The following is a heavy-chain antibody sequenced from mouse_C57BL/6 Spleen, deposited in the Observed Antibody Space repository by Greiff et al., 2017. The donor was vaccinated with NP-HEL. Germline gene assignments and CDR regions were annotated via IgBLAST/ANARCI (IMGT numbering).Heavy chain of an antibody. CDR2: IWTGGGT. CDR3: ARGYSNYERLWYFDV. V-gene: IGHV2-9-1*01. J-gene: IGHJ1*03. CDR1: GFSLTSYA. Sequence: VLLVESGPGLVAPSQSLSITCTVSGFSLTSYAISWVRQPPGKGLEWLGVIWTGGGTNYNSALKSRLSISKDNSKSQVFLKMNSLQTDDTARYYCARGYSNYERLWYFDVWGTGTTVTVSS. D-gene: IGHD2-5*01.